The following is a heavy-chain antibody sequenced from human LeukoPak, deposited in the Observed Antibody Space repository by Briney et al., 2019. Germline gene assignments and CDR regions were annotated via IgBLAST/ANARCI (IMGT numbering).Heavy chain of an antibody. Sequence: GASVKVSCKASGYTFTGYYIHWVRQAPGHGLEWMGWTSPKSGDTRYTQKFQGRVTMTRDTSISTVYMELDRLTFDDTAVYYCARDNYGTLDYWGQGTLVTVSS. CDR3: ARDNYGTLDY. CDR1: GYTFTGYY. V-gene: IGHV1-2*02. J-gene: IGHJ4*02. D-gene: IGHD4-17*01. CDR2: TSPKSGDT.